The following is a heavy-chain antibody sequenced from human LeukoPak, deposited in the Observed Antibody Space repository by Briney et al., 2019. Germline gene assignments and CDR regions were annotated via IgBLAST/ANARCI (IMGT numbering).Heavy chain of an antibody. CDR3: ARDMGRFPNAFDI. CDR1: GGSISSHY. J-gene: IGHJ3*02. CDR2: IYYSGST. D-gene: IGHD3-3*01. V-gene: IGHV4-59*11. Sequence: SETLSLTCTVSGGSISSHYWSWIRQPPGKGLEWIGYIYYSGSTNYNPSLESRVTISVDTSKNQFSLKLSSVTAADTAVYYCARDMGRFPNAFDIWGQGTMVTVSS.